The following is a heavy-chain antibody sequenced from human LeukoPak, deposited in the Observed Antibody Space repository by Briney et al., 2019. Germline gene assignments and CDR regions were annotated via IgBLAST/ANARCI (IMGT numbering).Heavy chain of an antibody. CDR1: GRSFSGYY. J-gene: IGHJ5*02. CDR2: INHSGST. D-gene: IGHD4-23*01. CDR3: ARDQYYDYGGNSAFDP. V-gene: IGHV4-34*01. Sequence: PSETLSLTCAVYGRSFSGYYWSWIRQPPGKGLEWIGEINHSGSTNYNPSLKSRVTISVDTSKNQFSLKLSSVTAADTAVYYCARDQYYDYGGNSAFDPWGQGTLVTVCS.